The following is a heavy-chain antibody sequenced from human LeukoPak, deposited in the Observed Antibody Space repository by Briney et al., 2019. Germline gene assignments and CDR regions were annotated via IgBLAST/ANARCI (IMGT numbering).Heavy chain of an antibody. V-gene: IGHV3-48*02. D-gene: IGHD3-22*01. J-gene: IGHJ4*02. Sequence: QPGGSLRLSCAASGFTFSSYSMNWVRQAPGKGLEWVSYISSSSSTIYYADSVKGRFTISRDNSKSTVYLEMNSLRDEDTAVYYGAKGREPISMTEVDLPPYFDYWGQGTLVTVSS. CDR3: AKGREPISMTEVDLPPYFDY. CDR2: ISSSSSTI. CDR1: GFTFSSYS.